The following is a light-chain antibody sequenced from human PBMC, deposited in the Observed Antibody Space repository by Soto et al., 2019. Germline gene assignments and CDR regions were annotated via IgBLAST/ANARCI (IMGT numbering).Light chain of an antibody. CDR1: QGVSND. J-gene: IGKJ4*01. V-gene: IGKV1-6*01. CDR3: LQDFAYPLT. Sequence: AIQMTQSPSSLSASVGDRATITCRASQGVSNDVGWYQQKPGKAPRLLIYAASTLQSGVPSRFSGSQSATDFTLTISSLQPEDFATYYCLQDFAYPLTFGGGTKVEIK. CDR2: AAS.